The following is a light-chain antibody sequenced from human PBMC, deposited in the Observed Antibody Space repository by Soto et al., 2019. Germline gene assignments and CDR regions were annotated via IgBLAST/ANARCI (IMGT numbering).Light chain of an antibody. J-gene: IGKJ5*01. Sequence: EIGLTQSPGTPSLSPGEIAILSCRASQSVSSNYLAWYRQRPGKAPSLLIYGASSRDTGIPDRFSGSGSGIYLTRTISVQEPGDVAGYSCHYSASSPGTFGRGTRLEIK. CDR3: HYSASSPGT. CDR1: QSVSSNY. CDR2: GAS. V-gene: IGKV3-20*01.